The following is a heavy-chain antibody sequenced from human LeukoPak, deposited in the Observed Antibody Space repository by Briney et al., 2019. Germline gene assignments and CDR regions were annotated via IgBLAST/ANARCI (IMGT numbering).Heavy chain of an antibody. V-gene: IGHV3-66*01. CDR2: LYSGGST. CDR3: TQYSTNIHY. CDR1: GFIVSNYY. Sequence: RGSPRLSCAASGFIVSNYYMTWVRQAPGKGLECVSILYSGGSTYYADSVRGRFTISRDNSKNTLYLQMNSLRAEDTAVYYCTQYSTNIHYWGQGTLAALSS. D-gene: IGHD6-13*01. J-gene: IGHJ4*02.